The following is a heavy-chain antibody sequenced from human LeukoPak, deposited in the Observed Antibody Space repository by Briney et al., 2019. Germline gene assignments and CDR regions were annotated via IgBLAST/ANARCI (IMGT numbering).Heavy chain of an antibody. J-gene: IGHJ4*02. D-gene: IGHD3-10*01. Sequence: PGGSLRLSCAASGFTFSSYAMSWVRQAPGKGREWVSAISGSGGSTYYADSVKGRFTISRDNSKNTLYLQMNSLRAEDTAVYYCAKRIRGVISPFDYWGQGTLVTVSS. CDR2: ISGSGGST. CDR1: GFTFSSYA. CDR3: AKRIRGVISPFDY. V-gene: IGHV3-23*01.